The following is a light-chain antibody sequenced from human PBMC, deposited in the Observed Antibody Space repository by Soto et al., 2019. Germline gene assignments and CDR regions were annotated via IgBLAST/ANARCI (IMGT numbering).Light chain of an antibody. CDR2: DTS. V-gene: IGKV3-11*01. J-gene: IGKJ5*01. Sequence: EIVLTQSPATLSLSPGERATLSCRASQSVSIFLAWYQQKPGQAPRLLIFDTSNRATGIPDRFSGSGSGTDFTLTISSLEPEDFAVYYCQQRSKWPPITFGQGTRLEI. CDR3: QQRSKWPPIT. CDR1: QSVSIF.